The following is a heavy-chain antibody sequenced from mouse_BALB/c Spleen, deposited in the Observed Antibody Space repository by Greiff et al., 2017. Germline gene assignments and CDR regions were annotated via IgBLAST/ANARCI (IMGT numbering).Heavy chain of an antibody. Sequence: DVKLVESGGGLVKPGGSLKLSCAASGFTFSSYAMSWVRQTPEKRLEWVASISSGGSTYYPDSVKGRFTISRDNARNILYLQMSSLRSEDTAMYYCARGGDGYDGFAYWGQGTLVTVSA. D-gene: IGHD2-2*01. J-gene: IGHJ3*01. V-gene: IGHV5-6-5*01. CDR3: ARGGDGYDGFAY. CDR1: GFTFSSYA. CDR2: ISSGGST.